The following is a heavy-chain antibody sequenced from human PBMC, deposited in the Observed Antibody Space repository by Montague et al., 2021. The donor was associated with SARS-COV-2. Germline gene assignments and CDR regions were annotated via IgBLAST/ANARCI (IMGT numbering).Heavy chain of an antibody. Sequence: CAISGDSVSRNSAAWNWIRQSPSRGLEWLGRAYYRSKWYNDYAVSVKSRITIIPDTSKNQISLQLNSVTPEDTAVYYCARTSASSDYWGQGTLVTVSS. CDR3: ARTSASSDY. J-gene: IGHJ4*02. V-gene: IGHV6-1*01. CDR2: AYYRSKWYN. D-gene: IGHD1-26*01. CDR1: GDSVSRNSAA.